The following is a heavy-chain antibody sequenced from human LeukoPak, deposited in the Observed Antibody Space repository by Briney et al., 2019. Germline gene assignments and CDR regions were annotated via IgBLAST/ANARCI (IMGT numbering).Heavy chain of an antibody. Sequence: PGGSLRLSCAASGFTFSSYSMNWVRQAPGKGLEWVANIKQDGSEKYYVDSVKGRFTISRDNAKNSLYLQMNSLRAEDTAVYYCARDGRYFDWLPTLDAFDIWGQGTMVTVSS. J-gene: IGHJ3*02. CDR1: GFTFSSYS. CDR2: IKQDGSEK. V-gene: IGHV3-7*01. CDR3: ARDGRYFDWLPTLDAFDI. D-gene: IGHD3-9*01.